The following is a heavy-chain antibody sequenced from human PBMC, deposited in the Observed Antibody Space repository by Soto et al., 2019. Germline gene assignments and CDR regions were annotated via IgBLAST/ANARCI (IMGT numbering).Heavy chain of an antibody. J-gene: IGHJ4*02. Sequence: EVQLVESGGGLVKPGGSLRLSCAASGFTFSSYSMNWVRQAPGKGLEWVSSISSSSSYIYYADSVKGRFTISRDNAKNSLYLQMNSLRAEDTAVYYCARDLANILTGYYSFPFDYWGQGTLVTVSS. CDR3: ARDLANILTGYYSFPFDY. V-gene: IGHV3-21*01. D-gene: IGHD3-9*01. CDR1: GFTFSSYS. CDR2: ISSSSSYI.